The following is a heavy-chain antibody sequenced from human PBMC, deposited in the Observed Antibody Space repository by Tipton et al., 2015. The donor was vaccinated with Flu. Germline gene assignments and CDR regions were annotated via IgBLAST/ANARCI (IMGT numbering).Heavy chain of an antibody. CDR3: ARANYDILTGYPWGSVGWFDP. Sequence: GEALGSSYYWAWIRQPPGRGLEWIGNIHTSAGTYYNLSLKSRVTISVDRSKNQFSLRLASVTAADTAVYYCARANYDILTGYPWGSVGWFDPWGQGTLVTVSS. D-gene: IGHD3-9*01. CDR2: IHTSAGT. V-gene: IGHV4-38-2*02. CDR1: GEALGSSYY. J-gene: IGHJ5*02.